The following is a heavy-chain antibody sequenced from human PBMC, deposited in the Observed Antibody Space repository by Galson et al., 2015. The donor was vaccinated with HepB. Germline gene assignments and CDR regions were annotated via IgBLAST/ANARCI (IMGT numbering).Heavy chain of an antibody. CDR1: GYTFTTSA. V-gene: IGHV1-3*01. CDR3: ARDPSGITPHGGDY. CDR2: INAGNGNT. Sequence: SVKVSCKASGYTFTTSAIHWVRQAPGQRLEWMGWINAGNGNTKYSQKFQGRVTIARDTSASTAYMELSSLRSEDTAVYYCARDPSGITPHGGDYWGQGTLVTVSS. D-gene: IGHD3-16*01. J-gene: IGHJ4*02.